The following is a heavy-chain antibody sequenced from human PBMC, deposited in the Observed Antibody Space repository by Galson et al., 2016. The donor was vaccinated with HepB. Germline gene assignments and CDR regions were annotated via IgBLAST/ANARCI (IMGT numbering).Heavy chain of an antibody. V-gene: IGHV1-18*04. CDR1: GYTFINYG. CDR2: ISVDIVNT. Sequence: SVKVSCKASGYTFINYGISWVRQAPGQGLEWMGWISVDIVNTNYAQKLHDRVTMNTHTSTSTAYMELRSLRSDATAVYYCVRESLYGSGGNCYSPLGDYWGQGTLVTVSS. CDR3: VRESLYGSGGNCYSPLGDY. J-gene: IGHJ4*02. D-gene: IGHD2-15*01.